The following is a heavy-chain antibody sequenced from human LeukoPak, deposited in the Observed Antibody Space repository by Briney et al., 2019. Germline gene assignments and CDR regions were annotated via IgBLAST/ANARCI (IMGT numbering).Heavy chain of an antibody. V-gene: IGHV1-69*04. CDR2: IIPILGIA. CDR1: GGTFSSYA. D-gene: IGHD1-26*01. CDR3: ARDRSGSYYWFDY. J-gene: IGHJ4*02. Sequence: SVKVSCKASGGTFSSYAISWVRQAPGQGLEWMGRIIPILGIANYAQKFQGRVTITADKSTSTAYMELSSLRSEDTAVYYCARDRSGSYYWFDYWGQGTLVTVSS.